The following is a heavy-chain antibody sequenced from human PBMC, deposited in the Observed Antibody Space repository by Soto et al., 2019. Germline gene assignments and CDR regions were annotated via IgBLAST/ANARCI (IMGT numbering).Heavy chain of an antibody. CDR2: ISYDGSNK. CDR3: AKDLLQGAASSWFDP. J-gene: IGHJ5*02. Sequence: GGSLRLSCAASGFTFSSYGMHWVRQAPGKGLEWVAVISYDGSNKYYADSVKGRFTISRDNSKNTLYLQMNSLRAEDTAVYYCAKDLLQGAASSWFDPWGQGTLVTVSS. CDR1: GFTFSSYG. D-gene: IGHD1-26*01. V-gene: IGHV3-30*18.